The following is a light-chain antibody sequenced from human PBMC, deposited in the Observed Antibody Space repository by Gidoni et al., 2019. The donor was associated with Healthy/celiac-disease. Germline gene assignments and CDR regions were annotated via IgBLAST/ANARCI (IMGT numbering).Light chain of an antibody. CDR2: AAS. CDR3: QKDNNAPRT. CDR1: QGISNY. J-gene: IGKJ1*01. Sequence: DIHMPPPPSSLSASVGDRVTITCRASQGISNYLGWYQQKPGKVPKLLIYAASTLQSGVPARFSGSGSGTDFTLTISSLQPEDVATYYWQKDNNAPRTFGQGTKVEIK. V-gene: IGKV1-27*01.